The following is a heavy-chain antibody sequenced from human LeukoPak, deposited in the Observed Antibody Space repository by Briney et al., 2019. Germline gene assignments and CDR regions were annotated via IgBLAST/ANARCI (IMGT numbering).Heavy chain of an antibody. D-gene: IGHD6-13*01. J-gene: IGHJ4*02. Sequence: SETLSLTCTVSGGSISSSSYYWGWIRQPPGKGLEWIGSIYYSGSTYYNPSLKSRVTISVDTSKNQFSLKLSSVTAADTAVYYCARHWSSRWYGGFYFDYWGQGTLVTGSS. V-gene: IGHV4-39*01. CDR2: IYYSGST. CDR1: GGSISSSSYY. CDR3: ARHWSSRWYGGFYFDY.